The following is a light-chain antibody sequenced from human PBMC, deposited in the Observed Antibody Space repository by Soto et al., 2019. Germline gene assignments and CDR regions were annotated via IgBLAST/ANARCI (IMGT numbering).Light chain of an antibody. Sequence: DVVMTQSPLSLPVTLGQPASISCRSSQSLVYSDGNTYLNWLQQRPGQSPRRLIYKVSNRDSGVPDRFSGSGSGTDFRLKISRVEAADVGVYYCMEGAHWSRTFGQGTKLEIK. J-gene: IGKJ2*01. V-gene: IGKV2-30*01. CDR2: KVS. CDR1: QSLVYSDGNTY. CDR3: MEGAHWSRT.